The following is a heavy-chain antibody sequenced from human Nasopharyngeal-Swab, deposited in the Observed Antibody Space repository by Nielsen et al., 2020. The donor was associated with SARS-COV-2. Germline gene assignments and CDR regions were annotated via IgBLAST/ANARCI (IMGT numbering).Heavy chain of an antibody. J-gene: IGHJ5*02. D-gene: IGHD5-18*01. Sequence: PGKGLEWIASIHYSGSSYYNPSLKSRVTISVDTSKNQFSLELSSVTAADTAVYYCARREVTDNWFDPWGQGTLVTVSS. CDR3: ARREVTDNWFDP. CDR2: IHYSGSS. V-gene: IGHV4-39*07.